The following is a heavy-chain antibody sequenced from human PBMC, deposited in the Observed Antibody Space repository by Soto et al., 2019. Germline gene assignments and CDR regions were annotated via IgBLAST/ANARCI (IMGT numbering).Heavy chain of an antibody. Sequence: LSLTCTVSGGSFSGYFWTWIRQPPGKGLEWLAEINHSGITNYNPSVESRVSMSVDTSKNQFSLRLYPVTAADTAVYYCARAQFYSDSGNYNNLMFDPWGQGTQVTVSS. CDR1: GGSFSGYF. J-gene: IGHJ5*02. CDR3: ARAQFYSDSGNYNNLMFDP. D-gene: IGHD3-16*01. CDR2: INHSGIT. V-gene: IGHV4-34*09.